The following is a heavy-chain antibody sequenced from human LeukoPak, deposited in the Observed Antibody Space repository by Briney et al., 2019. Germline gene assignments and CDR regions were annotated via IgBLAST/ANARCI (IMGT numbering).Heavy chain of an antibody. D-gene: IGHD3-16*01. J-gene: IGHJ3*01. Sequence: GGSLKLSCAASGFTFSNYWMNWVRQAPGKGLEWVANIKQDGSEKYYVDSVKGRFTISRDNAKNSLYLQMNSLRAEDTAVYYCASAGGVWGQGTTVTVSS. CDR1: GFTFSNYW. V-gene: IGHV3-7*01. CDR3: ASAGGV. CDR2: IKQDGSEK.